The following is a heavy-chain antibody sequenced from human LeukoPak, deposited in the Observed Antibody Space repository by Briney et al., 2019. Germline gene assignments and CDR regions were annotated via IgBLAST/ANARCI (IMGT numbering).Heavy chain of an antibody. CDR3: AREAVRGSYCFDY. V-gene: IGHV4-39*07. Sequence: SETLSLTCTVSGGSISSSSYYWGWIRQPPGKGLEWIGSIYYSGSTYYNPSLKSRVTISVDTSKNQFSLKLSSVTAADTAVYYCAREAVRGSYCFDYWGQGTLVTVSS. CDR2: IYYSGST. CDR1: GGSISSSSYY. J-gene: IGHJ4*02. D-gene: IGHD1-26*01.